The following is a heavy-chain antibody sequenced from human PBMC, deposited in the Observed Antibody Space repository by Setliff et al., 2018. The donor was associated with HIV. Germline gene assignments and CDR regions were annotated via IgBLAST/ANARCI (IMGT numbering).Heavy chain of an antibody. Sequence: PSETLSLTCAVSGYSTSSGYYWGWIRQPPGKGLEWIGGIYHSGNTYYNPSLKSRVTISVDTSKNQFSLKLSSVTAADTAVYYCARSVAGTLVWSLWGQGTLVTVSS. CDR3: ARSVAGTLVWSL. D-gene: IGHD6-13*01. V-gene: IGHV4-38-2*01. J-gene: IGHJ4*02. CDR1: GYSTSSGYY. CDR2: IYHSGNT.